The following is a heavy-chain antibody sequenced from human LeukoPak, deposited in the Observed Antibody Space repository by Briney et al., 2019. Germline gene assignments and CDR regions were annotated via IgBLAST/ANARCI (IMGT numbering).Heavy chain of an antibody. V-gene: IGHV3-53*01. D-gene: IGHD3-22*01. CDR1: GFTFSSYG. J-gene: IGHJ6*02. CDR3: ARAPYYYDSSGYLYYYGMDV. Sequence: GGSLRLSCAASGFTFSSYGMHWVRQAPGKGLEWVSVIYSGGSTYYADSVKGRFTISRDNSKNTLYLQMNSLRAEDTAVYYCARAPYYYDSSGYLYYYGMDVWGQGTTVTVSS. CDR2: IYSGGST.